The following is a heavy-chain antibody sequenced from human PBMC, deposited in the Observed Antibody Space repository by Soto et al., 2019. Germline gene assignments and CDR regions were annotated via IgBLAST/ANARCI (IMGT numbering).Heavy chain of an antibody. CDR1: GFTFSTYW. J-gene: IGHJ3*02. CDR2: INSDGRST. Sequence: EVQLVESGGGLVKPGGSLRLSCAASGFTFSTYWMHWVRQAPGKGLVLVSRINSDGRSTDYADSVKGRFTISRDNAKNTLYLQMTSLRAEDTAVYYCVRGVNPFDIWGQGTMVTVSS. CDR3: VRGVNPFDI. D-gene: IGHD2-21*01. V-gene: IGHV3-74*01.